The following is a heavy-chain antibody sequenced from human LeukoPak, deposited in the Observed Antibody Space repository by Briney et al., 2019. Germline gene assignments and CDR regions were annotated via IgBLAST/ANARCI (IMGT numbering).Heavy chain of an antibody. J-gene: IGHJ3*02. CDR3: ARDTSGAWGWGMIVVDGAFDI. CDR1: GFTFSSYW. CDR2: IKQDGSEK. Sequence: PGGSLRLSCAASGFTFSSYWMTWVRQAPGKGLEWVANIKQDGSEKYYVDSVKGRFTISRDNAKNSLYLQMNSLSAEDTAVYYCARDTSGAWGWGMIVVDGAFDIWGQGTMVTVSS. D-gene: IGHD3-22*01. V-gene: IGHV3-7*01.